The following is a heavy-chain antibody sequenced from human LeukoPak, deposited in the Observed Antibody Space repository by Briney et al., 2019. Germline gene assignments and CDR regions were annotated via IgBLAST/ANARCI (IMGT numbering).Heavy chain of an antibody. CDR1: GYSISSGYY. Sequence: PSETLSLTCAVSGYSISSGYYWGWIRPPPGKGLEWSGSIYHSGSTYYNPSLKGRVTISVDTSKNQFSLKLSSVTAADTAVYYCARDAYGSYYYDSSGYWPPYYYYYYMDVWGKGTTVTVSS. V-gene: IGHV4-38-2*02. D-gene: IGHD3-22*01. CDR2: IYHSGST. CDR3: ARDAYGSYYYDSSGYWPPYYYYYYMDV. J-gene: IGHJ6*03.